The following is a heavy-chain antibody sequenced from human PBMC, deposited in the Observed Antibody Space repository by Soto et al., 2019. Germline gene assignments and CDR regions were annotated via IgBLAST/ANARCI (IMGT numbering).Heavy chain of an antibody. CDR2: INPYNGNT. V-gene: IGHV1-18*01. D-gene: IGHD1-26*01. CDR3: AKTLHGDSFAP. CDR1: GYTFTNYG. Sequence: QVQLVQCGPEVKKPGASVEVSCKTSGYTFTNYGISWVRQAPGQGLGWMGWINPYNGNTNYAQKFQGRVTMTTDTSTSTAYVELRSLRSDDTAVYYCAKTLHGDSFAPWGQGTLVSVSS. J-gene: IGHJ5*02.